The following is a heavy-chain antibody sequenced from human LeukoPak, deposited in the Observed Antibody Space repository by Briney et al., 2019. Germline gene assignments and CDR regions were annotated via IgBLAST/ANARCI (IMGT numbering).Heavy chain of an antibody. CDR2: IYYSGST. J-gene: IGHJ4*02. Sequence: SETLSLTCTVSVGSLSVSSYYWGWFRQPPGKGLEWIGSIYYSGSTYYNPSLKSRVTISVDTSKNQFSLKLNSVTATDTAAYYCARHYGPWGQGTLVTVSS. CDR1: VGSLSVSSYY. V-gene: IGHV4-39*01. CDR3: ARHYGP. D-gene: IGHD3-10*01.